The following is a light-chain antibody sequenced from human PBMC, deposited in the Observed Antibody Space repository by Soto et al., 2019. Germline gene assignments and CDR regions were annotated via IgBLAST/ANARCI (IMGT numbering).Light chain of an antibody. CDR1: QNVINN. CDR3: QQYNNWPPNT. CDR2: GAS. V-gene: IGKV3-15*01. Sequence: EIVMTQSPATLSVSPGEGATLSCRASQNVINNVAWYQQKPGLAPRLLIYGASTRATGIPDRFSGSGSGTEFTLSISSLQSEDFAVYYCQQYNNWPPNTFGQGTKVKIK. J-gene: IGKJ2*01.